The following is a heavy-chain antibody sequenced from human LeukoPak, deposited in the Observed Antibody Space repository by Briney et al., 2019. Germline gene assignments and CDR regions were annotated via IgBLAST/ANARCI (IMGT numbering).Heavy chain of an antibody. J-gene: IGHJ3*02. D-gene: IGHD5-24*01. CDR3: ARHPLGMATIVGGAFDI. Sequence: PSETLSLTCTVSGVSISSSNSYWGWIRQPPGKGLEWIGSIYYSGNTYYNASLKSRVTISVDTSKNQFSLKLSSVTAADTAVYYCARHPLGMATIVGGAFDIWGQGTMVTVSS. CDR1: GVSISSSNSY. V-gene: IGHV4-39*01. CDR2: IYYSGNT.